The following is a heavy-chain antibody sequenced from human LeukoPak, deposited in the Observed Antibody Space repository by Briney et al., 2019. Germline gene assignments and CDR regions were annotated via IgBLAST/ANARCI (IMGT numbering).Heavy chain of an antibody. CDR3: AREGSSIAARRPDY. J-gene: IGHJ4*02. V-gene: IGHV3-21*01. Sequence: GGSLRLSCAASGFTFRDYSMDWVRQAPGKGLEWVSSISSSSSYIYYADSVKGRFTISRDNAKNSLYLQMYSLRAEDTAVYYCAREGSSIAARRPDYWGQGTLVTVSS. CDR2: ISSSSSYI. D-gene: IGHD6-6*01. CDR1: GFTFRDYS.